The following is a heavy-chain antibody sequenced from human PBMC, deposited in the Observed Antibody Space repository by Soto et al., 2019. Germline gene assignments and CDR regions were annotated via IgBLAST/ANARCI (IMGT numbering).Heavy chain of an antibody. D-gene: IGHD6-19*01. CDR3: ARAGLSLAVAGAHDY. V-gene: IGHV3-30-3*01. J-gene: IGHJ4*02. Sequence: GGSLRLSCAASGFTFSSYAMHWVRQAPGKGLEWVAVISYDGSNKYYADSVKGRFTISRDNSKNTLYLQMNSLRAEDTAVYYCARAGLSLAVAGAHDYWGQGTLVTVSS. CDR1: GFTFSSYA. CDR2: ISYDGSNK.